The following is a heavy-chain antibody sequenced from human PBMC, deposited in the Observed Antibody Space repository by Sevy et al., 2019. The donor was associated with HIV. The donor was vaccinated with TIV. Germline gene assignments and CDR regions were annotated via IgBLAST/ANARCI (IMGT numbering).Heavy chain of an antibody. Sequence: ASVKVSCKASGYTFTSYGISWVRQAPGQGLEWMGWISAYNGNKNYAMKLQGRVTMTTDTSSGTAYIELRSLRYDVTAVYYCARVYPTYCSSTCCYNGHFDYWGQGTLVTVSS. J-gene: IGHJ4*02. V-gene: IGHV1-18*01. CDR1: GYTFTSYG. D-gene: IGHD2-2*02. CDR3: ARVYPTYCSSTCCYNGHFDY. CDR2: ISAYNGNK.